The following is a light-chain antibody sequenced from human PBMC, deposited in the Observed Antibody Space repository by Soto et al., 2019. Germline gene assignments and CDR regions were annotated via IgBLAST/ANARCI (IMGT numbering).Light chain of an antibody. Sequence: QSALTQPASVSGSPGQSVAISCTGTSSDVGAYNYISWYQQHPGKAPKLLLSEGSNRPSGVSDRFSGSKSGNTASLTISGLQAEDEADYCCTSLKTSCNYVFGTGTKVTVL. CDR3: TSLKTSCNYV. CDR1: SSDVGAYNY. V-gene: IGLV2-14*01. J-gene: IGLJ1*01. CDR2: EGS.